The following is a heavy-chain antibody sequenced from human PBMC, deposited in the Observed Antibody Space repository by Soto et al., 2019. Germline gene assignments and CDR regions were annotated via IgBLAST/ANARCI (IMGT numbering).Heavy chain of an antibody. CDR1: GGSLSSHY. CDR2: IYYSGST. V-gene: IGHV4-59*08. CDR3: ARFGYCTNGVCYGNAFDI. Sequence: PSETLSLTCTVSGGSLSSHYWTWIRQPPGKGLEWIGYIYYSGSTNYNPSLKSRVTISVDTSKSQFSLKLSSVTAADTAVYYCARFGYCTNGVCYGNAFDIWGQGTMVTVSS. J-gene: IGHJ3*02. D-gene: IGHD2-8*01.